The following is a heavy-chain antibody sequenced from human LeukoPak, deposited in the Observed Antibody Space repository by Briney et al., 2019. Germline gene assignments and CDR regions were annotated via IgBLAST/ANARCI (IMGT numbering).Heavy chain of an antibody. CDR2: IIEKGNA. J-gene: IGHJ2*01. V-gene: IGHV4-34*01. Sequence: SETLSLTCALYGGSFSSYSWSWTWIRQTPEKGLEWIGEIIEKGNANYNPSLKSRVTIDLDRSKNQCSLKLTSMTAADTAMYYCARGYYPPRWYFDLWGRGTLVTVSS. CDR1: GGSFSSYS. CDR3: ARGYYPPRWYFDL. D-gene: IGHD3-10*01.